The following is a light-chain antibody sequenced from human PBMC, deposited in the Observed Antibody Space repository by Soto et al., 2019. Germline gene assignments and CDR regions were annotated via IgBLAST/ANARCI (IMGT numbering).Light chain of an antibody. Sequence: QSVLAQPPSASGSPGQSVAISCTGTSSDVGGYNFVSWYQQYPGKAPKVMIYEVNNRPSGVSNRFSGSKSGNTASLTISGLQAEDEADYYCSSFTRSSTYVFGSGTKVTVL. CDR1: SSDVGGYNF. J-gene: IGLJ1*01. CDR3: SSFTRSSTYV. CDR2: EVN. V-gene: IGLV2-14*01.